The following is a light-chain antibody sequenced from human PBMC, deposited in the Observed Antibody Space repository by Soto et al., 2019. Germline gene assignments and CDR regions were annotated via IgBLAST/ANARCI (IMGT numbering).Light chain of an antibody. Sequence: QSVLTQPPSASGTPGQRVTISWSGSSSNIGSNTLNWYQQLPGTAPKLLIFSNNQRPSGVPDRFSGSKSGTSASLAISGLQSEDEAEYYCAAWDDNLKGVIFGGGTKVTVL. CDR1: SSNIGSNT. CDR3: AAWDDNLKGVI. CDR2: SNN. V-gene: IGLV1-44*01. J-gene: IGLJ2*01.